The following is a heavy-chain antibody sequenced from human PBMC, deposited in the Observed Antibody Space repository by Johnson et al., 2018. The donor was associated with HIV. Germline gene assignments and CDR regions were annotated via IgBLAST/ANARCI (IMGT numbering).Heavy chain of an antibody. J-gene: IGHJ3*02. CDR2: INQDGSEK. D-gene: IGHD2-2*01. Sequence: VQLVESGGGLVQPGGSLRLSCVVSGFPFSSFWMHWVRQTPGKGLEGVANINQDGSEKYYVDSARGRFTISRDNAKNSLYLQMSSLRAEDTAVYYCATDIVVVLALGGDAFDIWGQGTMVIVSS. V-gene: IGHV3-7*01. CDR1: GFPFSSFW. CDR3: ATDIVVVLALGGDAFDI.